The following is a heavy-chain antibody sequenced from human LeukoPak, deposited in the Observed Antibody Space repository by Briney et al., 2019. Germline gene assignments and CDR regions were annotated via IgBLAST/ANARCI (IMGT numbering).Heavy chain of an antibody. V-gene: IGHV1-69*01. CDR3: ARTEGGGGYGWFDP. D-gene: IGHD5-12*01. J-gene: IGHJ5*02. Sequence: SVKVSCKASGGTFSSYAISWVRQAPGQGLEWMGGIIPIFGTANYAQKFQGRVTITADESTSTAYMELRSLRSDDTAVYYCARTEGGGGYGWFDPWGQGTLVTVSS. CDR2: IIPIFGTA. CDR1: GGTFSSYA.